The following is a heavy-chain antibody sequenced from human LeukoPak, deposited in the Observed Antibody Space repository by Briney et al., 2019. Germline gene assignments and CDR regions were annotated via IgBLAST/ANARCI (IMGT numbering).Heavy chain of an antibody. CDR3: ARDQWLDY. Sequence: PGRSLRLSCAASGFTSSGYIMNWDRQAPGKGLEWVSSIGSSGNTIYYADSVKGRFTVPRDNAKNSLYLQMNSLRAEDTAVYYCARDQWLDYWGQGTLVTVSS. D-gene: IGHD6-19*01. J-gene: IGHJ4*02. V-gene: IGHV3-48*01. CDR2: IGSSGNTI. CDR1: GFTSSGYI.